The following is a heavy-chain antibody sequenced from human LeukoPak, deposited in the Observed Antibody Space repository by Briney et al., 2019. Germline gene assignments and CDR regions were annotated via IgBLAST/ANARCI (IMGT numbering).Heavy chain of an antibody. J-gene: IGHJ3*02. CDR3: AKDIRPDYSNYVYESDAFDI. D-gene: IGHD4-11*01. V-gene: IGHV3-9*01. CDR1: GFTFDDYA. Sequence: PGRSLRLSCAASGFTFDDYAMHWVRQAPGKGLEWVSGISWNSGSIGYADSVKGRFTISRDNAKNSLYLQMNSLRAEDTALYYCAKDIRPDYSNYVYESDAFDIWGQGTMVTVSS. CDR2: ISWNSGSI.